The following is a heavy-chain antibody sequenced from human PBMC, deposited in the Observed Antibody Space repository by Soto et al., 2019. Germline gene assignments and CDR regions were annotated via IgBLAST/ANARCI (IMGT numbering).Heavy chain of an antibody. J-gene: IGHJ4*02. CDR2: ISGRGSST. D-gene: IGHD2-2*01. V-gene: IGHV3-23*01. CDR3: AKGSIVAGAIRYDLDY. Sequence: EVQLLNCGGGLVQPGGSLRLSCAASGFTFSNYDMNWVRQAPGKGLEWVSAISGRGSSTYYADSVKGRFTISRDDSKNTAYLQMNSPRAEDTAVYYCAKGSIVAGAIRYDLDYWGQSTLVTVSS. CDR1: GFTFSNYD.